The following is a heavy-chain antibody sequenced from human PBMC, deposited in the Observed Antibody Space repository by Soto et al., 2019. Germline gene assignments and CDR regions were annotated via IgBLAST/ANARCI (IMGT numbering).Heavy chain of an antibody. Sequence: GQLVQSGAEVRLPGASVRVSCKASGFTFTRYYIHWVRQAPGQGLEWTGMINPSDGSTSSAQKYHGSVTMTRDLSTRTVYMELSGLRFDDTAVFYCTRVSWGAYDMDVWGQGTTVIVSS. V-gene: IGHV1-46*01. CDR2: INPSDGST. J-gene: IGHJ6*03. D-gene: IGHD3-16*01. CDR3: TRVSWGAYDMDV. CDR1: GFTFTRYY.